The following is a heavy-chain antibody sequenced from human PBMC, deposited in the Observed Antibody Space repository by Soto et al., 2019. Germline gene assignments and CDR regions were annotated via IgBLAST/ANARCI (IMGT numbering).Heavy chain of an antibody. V-gene: IGHV3-23*01. CDR2: VTANGGST. Sequence: GGSLRLSCAATGFTFSVYAMTWVRQAPGKGLEWVSAVTANGGSTYSADSVKGRFTISRDNSKNTLFLQMNCLRAEDTAVYYCASLGVGDWANYYYYYGMDVWGQGTTVT. CDR3: ASLGVGDWANYYYYYGMDV. D-gene: IGHD2-21*02. J-gene: IGHJ6*02. CDR1: GFTFSVYA.